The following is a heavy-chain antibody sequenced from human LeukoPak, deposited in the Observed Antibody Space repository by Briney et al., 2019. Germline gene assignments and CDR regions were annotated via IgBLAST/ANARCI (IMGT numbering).Heavy chain of an antibody. J-gene: IGHJ4*02. Sequence: GASVKVSCKASGGTFSGYAISWVRQAPGQGLEWMGRIIPIFGTANYAQKFQGRVTITTDESTSTAYMELSSLRSEDTAVYYCARDTVPRYSYGSDYWGQGTLVTVSS. CDR1: GGTFSGYA. CDR2: IIPIFGTA. V-gene: IGHV1-69*05. D-gene: IGHD5-18*01. CDR3: ARDTVPRYSYGSDY.